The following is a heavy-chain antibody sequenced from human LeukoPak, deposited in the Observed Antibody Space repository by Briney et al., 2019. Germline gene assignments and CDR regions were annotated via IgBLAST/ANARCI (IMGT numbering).Heavy chain of an antibody. D-gene: IGHD4-11*01. J-gene: IGHJ4*02. CDR3: ARHPATVTTLYDY. V-gene: IGHV4-34*01. Sequence: PSETLSLTCAVYGGSFSGYYWNWIRQPPGKGLEWIGDINHSGSTNYNPSLKSRVTISGDTSKNQLSLKLTSVTAADTAVYYCARHPATVTTLYDYWGQGTLVTVSS. CDR1: GGSFSGYY. CDR2: INHSGST.